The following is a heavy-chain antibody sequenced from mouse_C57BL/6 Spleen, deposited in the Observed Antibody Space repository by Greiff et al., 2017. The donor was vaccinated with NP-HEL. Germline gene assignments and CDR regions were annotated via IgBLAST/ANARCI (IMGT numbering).Heavy chain of an antibody. Sequence: QVQLQQPGAELVRPGTSVKLSCKASGYTFTSYWMHWVKQRPGQGLEWIGVIDPSDSYTNYNQKFKGKATLTVDTSSSTAYMQLSSLTNEDSAVYYCARYYGSPYWYFDVWGTGTTVTVSS. V-gene: IGHV1-59*01. CDR2: IDPSDSYT. J-gene: IGHJ1*03. D-gene: IGHD1-1*01. CDR1: GYTFTSYW. CDR3: ARYYGSPYWYFDV.